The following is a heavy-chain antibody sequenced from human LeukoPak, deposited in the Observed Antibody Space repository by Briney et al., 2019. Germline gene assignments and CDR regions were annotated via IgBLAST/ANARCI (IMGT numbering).Heavy chain of an antibody. D-gene: IGHD2-2*02. CDR1: GFTFSSYW. Sequence: RGSLRLSCAAPGFTFSSYWMTWVRQAPGKGLEWVANIKQDGSEKNYVDSVKGRFTISRDNAKNSLYLQMNSLGAEDTALYYCARGDSWYTYWGQGTLDSVSS. V-gene: IGHV3-7*05. CDR2: IKQDGSEK. J-gene: IGHJ4*02. CDR3: ARGDSWYTY.